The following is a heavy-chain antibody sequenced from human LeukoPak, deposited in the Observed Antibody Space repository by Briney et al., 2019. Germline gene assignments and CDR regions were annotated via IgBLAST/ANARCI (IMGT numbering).Heavy chain of an antibody. CDR2: MNPNSGRT. Sequence: GASVKVSCKASGYTLTSYDINWVRQATGQGLEWMGWMNPNSGRTGYAQNFQGRITITRNTSISTAYMELSSLRSEDTAVYYCARGPIFGSGSYFDYWAQGTLVTVSS. V-gene: IGHV1-8*01. D-gene: IGHD3-10*01. J-gene: IGHJ4*02. CDR3: ARGPIFGSGSYFDY. CDR1: GYTLTSYD.